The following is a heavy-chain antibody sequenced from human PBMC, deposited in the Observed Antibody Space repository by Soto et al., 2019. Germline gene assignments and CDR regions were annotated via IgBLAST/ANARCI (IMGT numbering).Heavy chain of an antibody. Sequence: PSETLSLTCTVSGASISNYYWSWIRQPAGRRLEWLGRIYPNGGTNFNPSLRSRVSMSLDTSTNQFSLRLTSVTAADTAVYFCATERCRDSLRGLDPWAQGTLATVS. CDR1: GASISNYY. V-gene: IGHV4-4*07. J-gene: IGHJ5*02. CDR3: ATERCRDSLRGLDP. D-gene: IGHD2-15*01. CDR2: IYPNGGT.